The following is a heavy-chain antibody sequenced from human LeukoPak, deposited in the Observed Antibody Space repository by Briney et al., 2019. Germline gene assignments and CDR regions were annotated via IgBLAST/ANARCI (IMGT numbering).Heavy chain of an antibody. V-gene: IGHV3-33*06. CDR1: GFTFSSYG. J-gene: IGHJ4*02. Sequence: HPGGSLRLSCAASGFTFSSYGMHWVRQAPGKGLEWVAVIWYDGSNKYYADSVKGRFTISRDNSKNTLYLQMNSLRAEDTAVYYCAKDSGYLRYCFDYWGQGTLVTVSS. CDR3: AKDSGYLRYCFDY. CDR2: IWYDGSNK. D-gene: IGHD5-12*01.